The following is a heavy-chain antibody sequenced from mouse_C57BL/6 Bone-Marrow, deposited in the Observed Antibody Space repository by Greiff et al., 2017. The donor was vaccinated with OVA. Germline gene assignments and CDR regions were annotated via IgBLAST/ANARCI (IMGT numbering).Heavy chain of an antibody. CDR3: ARSGNYYGSSYPYYAMDY. D-gene: IGHD1-1*01. J-gene: IGHJ4*01. CDR2: IYPRDGST. CDR1: GYTFTDHT. V-gene: IGHV1-78*01. Sequence: VQLQQSDAELVKPGASVKISCKVSGYTFTDHTIHWMKQRPEQGLEWIGYIYPRDGSTKYNEKFKGKATLTADKSSSTAYMQLNSLTSEDSAVYFCARSGNYYGSSYPYYAMDYWGQGTSVTVSS.